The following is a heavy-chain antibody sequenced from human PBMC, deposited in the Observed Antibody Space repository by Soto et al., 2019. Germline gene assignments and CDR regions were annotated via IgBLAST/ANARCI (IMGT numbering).Heavy chain of an antibody. D-gene: IGHD1-26*01. CDR2: FSGRDATT. V-gene: IGHV3-23*01. J-gene: IGHJ5*02. Sequence: EVQLSESGGGLVQPGGSLRLSCTASGFTFSSYTMSWVRQAPGKGLEWVSSFSGRDATTYYADSVKGRVTISRDNSKNTLYLQMNSLRAEDTALYFCVRTIVGATKGGWFDPWGQGALVTVSS. CDR3: VRTIVGATKGGWFDP. CDR1: GFTFSSYT.